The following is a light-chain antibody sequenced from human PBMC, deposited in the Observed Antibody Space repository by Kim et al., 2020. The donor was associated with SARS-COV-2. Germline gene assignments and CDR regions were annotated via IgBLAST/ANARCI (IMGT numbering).Light chain of an antibody. CDR1: SSNIGSNY. J-gene: IGLJ3*02. CDR2: RNN. Sequence: QSVLTQPPSASGTPGQRVTISCSGSSSNIGSNYVYWYQQLPGTAPKLLIYRNNQRPSGVPDRFSGSKSGTSASLAISGLRSEDEADYYCAAWDDSLSGPRVFGGGTQLIVL. CDR3: AAWDDSLSGPRV. V-gene: IGLV1-47*01.